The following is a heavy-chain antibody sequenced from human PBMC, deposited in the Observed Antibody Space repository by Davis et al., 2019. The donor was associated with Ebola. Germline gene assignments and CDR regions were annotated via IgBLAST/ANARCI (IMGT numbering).Heavy chain of an antibody. D-gene: IGHD2/OR15-2a*01. V-gene: IGHV5-51*01. CDR1: GYSFTSYW. CDR2: IYPGDSDT. J-gene: IGHJ4*02. CDR3: ARQESLYGSSDY. Sequence: GESLKISCKGSGYSFTSYWIAWVRQMPGKGLEFMGIIYPGDSDTRYSPSFEGQVTISVDRSISTAYLQWSSLKASDIAMYYCARQESLYGSSDYWGQGTLVTVSS.